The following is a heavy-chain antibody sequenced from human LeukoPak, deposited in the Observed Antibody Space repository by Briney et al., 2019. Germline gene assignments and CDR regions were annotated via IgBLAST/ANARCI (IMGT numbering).Heavy chain of an antibody. CDR2: IFHSGST. Sequence: SETLSLTCSVSGYSISSGFYWGWIRQPPGKGLEWIGSIFHSGSTYYNPFLKSRVTISVGTSKNQFSLKLSSVTAADTAVYYCARERAVTTYYYFDYWGQGTLVTVSS. V-gene: IGHV4-38-2*02. CDR1: GYSISSGFY. J-gene: IGHJ4*02. CDR3: ARERAVTTYYYFDY. D-gene: IGHD4-17*01.